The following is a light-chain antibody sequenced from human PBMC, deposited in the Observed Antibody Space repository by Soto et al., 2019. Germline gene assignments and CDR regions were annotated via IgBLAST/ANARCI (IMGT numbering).Light chain of an antibody. CDR1: QTIATY. CDR2: GAS. J-gene: IGKJ5*01. V-gene: IGKV1-39*01. Sequence: QMTQYTSSLSASVGCSVTITCRASQTIATYLNWYQQKPGNAPKLLIYGASSLQSGVPSRFRGSGSGTEFTLTISSLQPDDFATYYCQQYNTYSTFGQGTRLEN. CDR3: QQYNTYST.